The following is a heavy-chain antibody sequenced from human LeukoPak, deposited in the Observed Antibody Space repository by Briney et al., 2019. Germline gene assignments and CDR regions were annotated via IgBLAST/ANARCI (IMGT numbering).Heavy chain of an antibody. J-gene: IGHJ4*02. CDR3: ARGLNYYDSSSYYYGVDY. Sequence: SVKVSCKASGGTFSNYAISWVRQAPGQGLEWMGGIIPIYGTANYAQKFQGRVTITADESTSTAYMELSSLRSEDTAVYYCARGLNYYDSSSYYYGVDYWGQGTLVT. CDR2: IIPIYGTA. D-gene: IGHD3-22*01. V-gene: IGHV1-69*13. CDR1: GGTFSNYA.